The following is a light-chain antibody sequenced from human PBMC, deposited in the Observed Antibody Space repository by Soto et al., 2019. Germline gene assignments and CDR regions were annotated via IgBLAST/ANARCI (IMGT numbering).Light chain of an antibody. Sequence: EIVLTQSPGTLSLSPGERATLSCRASQSVSSSYLAWYQQKPGQAPRLLIYDAASRAAGIPDRFGGSGSGADFTLAVNRLAAEDFAVYYCQQYGSSPTFGQGTKVEIK. CDR3: QQYGSSPT. J-gene: IGKJ1*01. CDR2: DAA. V-gene: IGKV3-20*01. CDR1: QSVSSSY.